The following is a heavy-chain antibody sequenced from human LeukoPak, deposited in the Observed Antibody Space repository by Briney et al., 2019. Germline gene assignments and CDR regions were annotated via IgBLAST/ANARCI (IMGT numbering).Heavy chain of an antibody. V-gene: IGHV3-21*01. CDR1: GYTFSTYT. CDR2: ISSSGSYI. D-gene: IGHD5-18*01. CDR3: ARGYSYGLGYFDY. J-gene: IGHJ4*02. Sequence: GGSLRLSCAASGYTFSTYTMNWVRQAPGKGLKWVSSISSSGSYIYYADSLKGRFSISRDNAKNSLYLQMDSLRAEDTAVYYCARGYSYGLGYFDYWGQGTLVTVSS.